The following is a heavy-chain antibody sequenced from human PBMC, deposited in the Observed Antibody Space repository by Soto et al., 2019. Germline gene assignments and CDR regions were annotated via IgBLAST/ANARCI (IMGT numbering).Heavy chain of an antibody. Sequence: GSSVKVSCKASGYTFNNYGITWVRQAPGQGLEWMGWISVYNGNKNYAKKVQGRVSMTADTSTSTAYMELRSLQSDDTAVYFCARVAIALIRRSKVAFYSRDVWGQGPKVTVSS. CDR2: ISVYNGNK. D-gene: IGHD3-10*01. J-gene: IGHJ6*02. CDR3: ARVAIALIRRSKVAFYSRDV. V-gene: IGHV1-18*01. CDR1: GYTFNNYG.